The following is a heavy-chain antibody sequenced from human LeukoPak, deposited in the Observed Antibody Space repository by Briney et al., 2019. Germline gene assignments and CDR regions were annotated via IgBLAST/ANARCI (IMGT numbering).Heavy chain of an antibody. J-gene: IGHJ4*02. CDR1: GFTFSSYG. Sequence: GGSLRLSCAASGFTFSSYGMHWVRQAPGKGLEWVATIKPDGSEKYYVDSVKGRFTISRDNAKNSLYLQMNGLRAEDTAVYYCARVEDTSGWYWIAYWGQGTLVTVSS. CDR3: ARVEDTSGWYWIAY. D-gene: IGHD6-19*01. V-gene: IGHV3-7*01. CDR2: IKPDGSEK.